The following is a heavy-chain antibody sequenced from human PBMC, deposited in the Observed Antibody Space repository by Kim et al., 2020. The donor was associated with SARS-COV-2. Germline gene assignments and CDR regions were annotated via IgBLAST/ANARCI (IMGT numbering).Heavy chain of an antibody. CDR1: GFTFSSYA. CDR2: ISYDGSNK. J-gene: IGHJ4*02. D-gene: IGHD5-12*01. CDR3: ARVPRERLVATIPLSVY. Sequence: GGSLRLSCAASGFTFSSYAMHWVRQAPGKGLEWVAVISYDGSNKYYADSVKGRFTISRDNSKNTLYLQMNSLRAEDTAVYYCARVPRERLVATIPLSVYSGQGTLVTVSS. V-gene: IGHV3-30-3*01.